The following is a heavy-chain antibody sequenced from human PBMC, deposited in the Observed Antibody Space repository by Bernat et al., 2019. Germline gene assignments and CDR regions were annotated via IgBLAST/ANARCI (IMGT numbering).Heavy chain of an antibody. J-gene: IGHJ6*02. CDR2: ISSSSSTI. V-gene: IGHV3-48*01. D-gene: IGHD3-10*01. Sequence: EVQLVESGGGLVRPGGSLRLSCAASGFTFSSYSMNWVRQAPGKGLEWVSYISSSSSTIYSAELVKGRFTISRDNAKNSLCLQMNSLRAEDTAVYYCARDTEYYYGSGSYYPDGYYYYYYGMDVWGQGTTVTVSS. CDR3: ARDTEYYYGSGSYYPDGYYYYYYGMDV. CDR1: GFTFSSYS.